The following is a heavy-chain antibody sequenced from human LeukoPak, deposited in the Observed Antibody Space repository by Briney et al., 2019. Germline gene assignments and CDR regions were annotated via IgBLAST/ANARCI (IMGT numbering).Heavy chain of an antibody. Sequence: GGSLRLSCAASGFTFSSYAMSWVRQAPGKGLEWVAFIRYDGSNKYYADSVKGRFTISRDNSKNTLYLQMNSLRAEDTAVYYCAKRPDVLRYFDWLLYTLNFDYWGQGTLVTVSS. D-gene: IGHD3-9*01. CDR3: AKRPDVLRYFDWLLYTLNFDY. CDR1: GFTFSSYA. V-gene: IGHV3-30*02. CDR2: IRYDGSNK. J-gene: IGHJ4*02.